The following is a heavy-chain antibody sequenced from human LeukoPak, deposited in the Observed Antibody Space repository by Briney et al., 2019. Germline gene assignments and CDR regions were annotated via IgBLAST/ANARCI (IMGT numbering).Heavy chain of an antibody. CDR2: IRYDGSNK. J-gene: IGHJ5*02. CDR3: AKDKIQLWLLNGRMPWFDP. D-gene: IGHD5-18*01. CDR1: GFTFSSYG. V-gene: IGHV3-30*02. Sequence: PGGSLRLSCAASGFTFSSYGMHWVRQAPGKGLEWVAFIRYDGSNKYYADSVKGRFTISRDNSKNTLYLQMNSLRAEDTAVYYCAKDKIQLWLLNGRMPWFDPWDQGTLVTVSS.